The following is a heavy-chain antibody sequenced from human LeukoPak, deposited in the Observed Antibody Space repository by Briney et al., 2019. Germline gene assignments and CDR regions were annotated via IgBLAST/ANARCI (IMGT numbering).Heavy chain of an antibody. CDR1: GGTLSSYA. CDR3: ARDEGGLGI. J-gene: IGHJ3*02. CDR2: TIPIFGTA. V-gene: IGHV1-69*05. Sequence: SVKVSCKASGGTLSSYAISWARQAPGQGLEWMGRTIPIFGTANYAQKFQGRVTVTTDESTSTAYMELSSLTSDDTAVYYCARDEGGLGIWGQGTMVTVSS. D-gene: IGHD3/OR15-3a*01.